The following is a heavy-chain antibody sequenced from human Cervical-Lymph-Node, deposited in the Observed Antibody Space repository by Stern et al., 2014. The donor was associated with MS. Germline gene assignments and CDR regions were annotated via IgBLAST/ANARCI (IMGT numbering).Heavy chain of an antibody. Sequence: QEQLVQSGGGVVQPGRSLTLSCAASGFSLSNSGMHWVRQAPGKGLEWVAVMSFVGGNKKYGDSVKGRFSISRDMANNTLFLQMNSLRPEDTAVYYCMGVGDAMHVWGQGTTVIVSS. CDR1: GFSLSNSG. CDR3: MGVGDAMHV. V-gene: IGHV3-30*03. CDR2: MSFVGGNK. J-gene: IGHJ6*02.